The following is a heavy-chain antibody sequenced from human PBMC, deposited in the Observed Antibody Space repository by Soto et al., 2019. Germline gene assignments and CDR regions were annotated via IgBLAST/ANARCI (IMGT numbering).Heavy chain of an antibody. CDR3: ARHAYCRGGSCTYYYGMDV. D-gene: IGHD2-15*01. Sequence: QVQLVQSGAEVKMPGDSVKVSCKASGYTVSSYGISWVRQAPGQGLEWTGWISAYNGNTNYAQKLQGRVTMTTDTSTDTAYMELRSRRSDDTAVYYCARHAYCRGGSCTYYYGMDVWGQGTTVTDSS. V-gene: IGHV1-18*04. CDR1: GYTVSSYG. J-gene: IGHJ6*02. CDR2: ISAYNGNT.